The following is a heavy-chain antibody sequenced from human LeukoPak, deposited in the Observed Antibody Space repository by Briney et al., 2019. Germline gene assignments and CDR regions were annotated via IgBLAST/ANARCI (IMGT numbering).Heavy chain of an antibody. J-gene: IGHJ4*02. V-gene: IGHV3-30-3*01. Sequence: VISYDGSNKYYADSVKGRFTISRDNSKNTLYLQMNSLRAEDTAVYYCARGQYSSSWWPFDYWGQGTLVTVSS. CDR2: ISYDGSNK. CDR3: ARGQYSSSWWPFDY. D-gene: IGHD6-13*01.